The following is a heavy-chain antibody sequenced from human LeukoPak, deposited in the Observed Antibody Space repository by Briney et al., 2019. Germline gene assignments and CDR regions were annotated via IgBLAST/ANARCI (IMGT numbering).Heavy chain of an antibody. J-gene: IGHJ5*02. CDR2: IYYSGST. CDR3: AGYSGWSYNWFDP. V-gene: IGHV4-39*07. Sequence: SETLSLTCTVCGGSISSSSYYWGWIRQPPGKGLEWIGSIYYSGSTYYNPSLKSRVTISVDTSKNQFSLKLSSVTAADTAVYYCAGYSGWSYNWFDPWGQGTLVTVSS. D-gene: IGHD6-19*01. CDR1: GGSISSSSYY.